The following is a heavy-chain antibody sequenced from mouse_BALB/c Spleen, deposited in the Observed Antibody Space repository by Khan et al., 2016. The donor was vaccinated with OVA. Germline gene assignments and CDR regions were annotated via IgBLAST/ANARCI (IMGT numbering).Heavy chain of an antibody. CDR2: INTYTGEP. J-gene: IGHJ4*01. Sequence: QIQLVQSGPELKKPGETVKISCKASGYTFTIYGMNWVRQAPGKGLKWMGWINTYTGEPTYADDFKGRFAFSLETSASTAFLQINNLKNEDTATYFCARVAYNGTTDYWGPGTSITVSS. D-gene: IGHD6-1*01. CDR1: GYTFTIYG. V-gene: IGHV9-3-1*01. CDR3: ARVAYNGTTDY.